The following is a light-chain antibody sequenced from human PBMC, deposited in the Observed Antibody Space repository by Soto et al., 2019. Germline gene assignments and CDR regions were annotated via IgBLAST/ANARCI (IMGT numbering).Light chain of an antibody. Sequence: EIVVTQSPSTLSVSPGERATLYCRASQSVGNNFAWYQQKPGQAPTLLIFATSTRANGVPSRFRGRGSGTEFSLTASMLQSGDFTVYDCQQYGDLPLTFGGGDKVE. CDR1: QSVGNN. CDR2: ATS. V-gene: IGKV3-15*01. J-gene: IGKJ4*01. CDR3: QQYGDLPLT.